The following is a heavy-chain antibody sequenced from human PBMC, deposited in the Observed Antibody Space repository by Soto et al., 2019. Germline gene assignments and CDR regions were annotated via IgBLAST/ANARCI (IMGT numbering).Heavy chain of an antibody. V-gene: IGHV3-23*01. CDR1: GFTFSSYA. CDR2: ISGSGGST. CDR3: AKLGGNSGRSGWTEYYFDS. J-gene: IGHJ4*02. Sequence: EVQLLESGGGLVQPGGSLRLSCAASGFTFSSYAMSWVRQAPGKGLEWVSAISGSGGSTYYADSVKGRFTISRDNSKNTLYLQMNSLRAEDTAVYYCAKLGGNSGRSGWTEYYFDSWGQGTLVTVSS. D-gene: IGHD1-26*01.